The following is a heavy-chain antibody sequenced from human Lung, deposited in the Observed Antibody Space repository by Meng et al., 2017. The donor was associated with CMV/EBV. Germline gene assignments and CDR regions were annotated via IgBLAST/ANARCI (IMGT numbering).Heavy chain of an antibody. J-gene: IGHJ6*02. CDR3: AKGRSLGYYYYGMDV. D-gene: IGHD3-16*02. CDR1: GFTFSSYA. V-gene: IGHV3-23*01. Sequence: GEXXKISCAASGFTFSSYAMSWVRQAPGKGLEWVSAISGSGGSTYYADSVKGRFTISRDNSKNTLYLQMNSLRAEDTAVYYCAKGRSLGYYYYGMDVWGQGXTVTVSS. CDR2: ISGSGGST.